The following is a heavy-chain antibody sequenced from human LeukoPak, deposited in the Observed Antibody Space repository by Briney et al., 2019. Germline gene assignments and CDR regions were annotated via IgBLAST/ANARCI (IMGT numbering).Heavy chain of an antibody. CDR3: AKDRWGYYDSSGYIIDY. V-gene: IGHV3-30*18. Sequence: PGGSLRLSCAASGFTFSSYGMHWVRQAPGKGLEWVAVISYDGSNKYYADSVKGRFTISRDNSKNTLYLQMNSLRAEDTAVYYCAKDRWGYYDSSGYIIDYWGQGTLVTVSS. CDR1: GFTFSSYG. D-gene: IGHD3-22*01. CDR2: ISYDGSNK. J-gene: IGHJ4*02.